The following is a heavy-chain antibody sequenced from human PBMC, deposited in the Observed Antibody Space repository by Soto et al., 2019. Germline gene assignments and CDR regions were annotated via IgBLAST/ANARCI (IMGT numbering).Heavy chain of an antibody. CDR1: GGTFSSYA. CDR3: AREELWFGPNPYYYYGMDV. CDR2: IIPIFGTA. V-gene: IGHV1-69*12. J-gene: IGHJ6*02. Sequence: QVQLVQSGAEVKKPGSSVKVSCKASGGTFSSYAISWVRQAPGQGLEWMGGIIPIFGTANYAQKFQGRVTITADESTSTAYRELSSLRSEDTAVYYCAREELWFGPNPYYYYGMDVWGQGTTVTVSS. D-gene: IGHD3-10*01.